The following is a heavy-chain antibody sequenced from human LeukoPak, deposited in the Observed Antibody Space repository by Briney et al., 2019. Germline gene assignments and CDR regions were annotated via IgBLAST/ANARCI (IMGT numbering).Heavy chain of an antibody. CDR2: ISSSTLKI. J-gene: IGHJ5*02. CDR1: GFTFSKYA. CDR3: AKEQRGYSGYAVGSCFDP. V-gene: IGHV3-23*01. D-gene: IGHD5-12*01. Sequence: PGGSLRLSCAASGFTFSKYAMTWVRQAPGKGLEWVSAISSSTLKIYYADSVKGRFTISRDNSKNTLYLQMNSLRAEDTAVHYCAKEQRGYSGYAVGSCFDPWGQGTLVTVSS.